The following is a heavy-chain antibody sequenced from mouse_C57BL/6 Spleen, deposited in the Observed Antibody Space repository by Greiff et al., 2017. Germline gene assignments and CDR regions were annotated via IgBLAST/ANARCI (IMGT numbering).Heavy chain of an antibody. Sequence: EVQLVESGGGLVQPKGSLKLSCAASGFTFNTYAMHWVRQAPGKGLEWVARIRSKSSNNATYYADSVKDRFTISRDDSQSMLYLQMNNLKTEDTAMYYCVRDQLGRNAMDYWGQGTSVTVSS. J-gene: IGHJ4*01. V-gene: IGHV10-3*01. CDR1: GFTFNTYA. CDR3: VRDQLGRNAMDY. CDR2: IRSKSSNNAT. D-gene: IGHD4-1*02.